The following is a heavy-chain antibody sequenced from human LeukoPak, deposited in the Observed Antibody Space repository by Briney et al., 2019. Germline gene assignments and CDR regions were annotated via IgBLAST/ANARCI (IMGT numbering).Heavy chain of an antibody. Sequence: ASVKVSCKASGHTFTSYGISWVRQAPGQGLEWMGWISAYNGNTNYAQKLQGRVTMTTDTSTSTAYMELRSLRSDDTAVYYCATTMRTTYYYDSSGYPNDYWGQGTLVTVSS. CDR3: ATTMRTTYYYDSSGYPNDY. CDR1: GHTFTSYG. D-gene: IGHD3-22*01. J-gene: IGHJ4*02. CDR2: ISAYNGNT. V-gene: IGHV1-18*01.